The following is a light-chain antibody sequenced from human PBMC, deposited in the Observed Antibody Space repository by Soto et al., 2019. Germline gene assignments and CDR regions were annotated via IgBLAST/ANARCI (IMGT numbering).Light chain of an antibody. Sequence: DIQMTQSPSSLSASVGDRVTITCRASQSISNYLNWYQQKPGKAPHLLIYDASSLQSGVPSRFSGSGSGTDFTLTISSLQPEDFATYYCQQSYSTPPGTFGQGTKLEIK. J-gene: IGKJ2*01. CDR2: DAS. CDR3: QQSYSTPPGT. V-gene: IGKV1-39*01. CDR1: QSISNY.